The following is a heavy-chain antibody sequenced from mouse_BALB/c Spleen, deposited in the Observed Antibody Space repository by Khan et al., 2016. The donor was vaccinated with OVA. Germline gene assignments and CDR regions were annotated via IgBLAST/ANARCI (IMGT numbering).Heavy chain of an antibody. D-gene: IGHD1-1*01. CDR2: ILPGSGST. Sequence: QVQLQQSGAELMKPGASVKISCKATGYTFSSYWIERVKQRPGHGLEWIGEILPGSGSTNYNEKFKGKATFTADTSTNPAYMQLSNQTAENYANNYCAIIPTVVATDYWAQGTTLAVSS. CDR3: AIIPTVVATDY. CDR1: GYTFSSYW. V-gene: IGHV1-9*01. J-gene: IGHJ2*01.